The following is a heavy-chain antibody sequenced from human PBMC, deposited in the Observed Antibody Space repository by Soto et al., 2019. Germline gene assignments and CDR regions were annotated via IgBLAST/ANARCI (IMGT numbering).Heavy chain of an antibody. CDR1: GFTFSSYA. J-gene: IGHJ6*03. CDR2: ISGSGGST. D-gene: IGHD2-15*01. CDR3: AKRMLGYCSGGSCPKDYYYYMDV. V-gene: IGHV3-23*01. Sequence: HPGGSLRLSCAASGFTFSSYAMSWVRQAPGKGLEWVSAISGSGGSTYYADSVKGRFTISRDNSKNTLYLQMNSLRAEDTAVYYCAKRMLGYCSGGSCPKDYYYYMDVWGKGTTVT.